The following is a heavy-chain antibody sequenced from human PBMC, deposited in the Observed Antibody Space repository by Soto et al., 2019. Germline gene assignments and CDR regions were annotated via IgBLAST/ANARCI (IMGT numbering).Heavy chain of an antibody. J-gene: IGHJ5*02. CDR2: IYYSGST. V-gene: IGHV4-30-4*01. Sequence: SETLSLTCTVSGGSISNGDYYWSWIRQPPGKGLEWIGYIYYSGSTYYNPSLKSRVTISVDTSKNQFSLKLSSVTAADTAVYYCARAPSPIAAAISWGQGTLVTVSS. D-gene: IGHD6-13*01. CDR1: GGSISNGDYY. CDR3: ARAPSPIAAAIS.